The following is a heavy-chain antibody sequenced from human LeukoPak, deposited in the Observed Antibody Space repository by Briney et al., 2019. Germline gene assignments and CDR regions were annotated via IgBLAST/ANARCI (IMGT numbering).Heavy chain of an antibody. Sequence: GGSQRLSCAASGFTFSSYAMSWVRQAPGKGLEWVSVISGSGANTYYADSVKGRFTISRDNSKNTLHLQMNSLRAEDTAVFFCAKSLTTVTRGNFDSWGQGTLVTVSS. CDR2: ISGSGANT. D-gene: IGHD4-17*01. V-gene: IGHV3-23*01. CDR3: AKSLTTVTRGNFDS. CDR1: GFTFSSYA. J-gene: IGHJ4*02.